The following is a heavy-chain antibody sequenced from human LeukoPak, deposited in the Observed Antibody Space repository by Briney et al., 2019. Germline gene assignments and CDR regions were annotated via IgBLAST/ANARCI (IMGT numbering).Heavy chain of an antibody. CDR1: GYTFTGYY. J-gene: IGHJ6*02. CDR2: INPNSGGT. Sequence: ASVKVSCKASGYTFTGYYMHWVRQAPGQGLEWMGWINPNSGGTNYAQKFQGRVTMTRDTSISTAYMELSRLRSDDTAVYYCARNPIAVAGTAGYYGMDAWGQGTTVTVSS. V-gene: IGHV1-2*02. CDR3: ARNPIAVAGTAGYYGMDA. D-gene: IGHD6-19*01.